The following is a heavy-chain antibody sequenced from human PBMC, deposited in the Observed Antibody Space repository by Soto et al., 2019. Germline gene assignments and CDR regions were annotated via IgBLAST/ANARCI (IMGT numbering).Heavy chain of an antibody. CDR1: GGSISSYY. V-gene: IGHV4-59*01. D-gene: IGHD4-17*01. CDR2: IYYSGST. J-gene: IGHJ4*02. CDR3: AREIVGHDYGEFGLDY. Sequence: SETMSLTCTVSGGSISSYYGSWIRQPPGKGLEWIGYIYYSGSTNYNPSLKSRVTISVDTSKNQFSLKLSSVTAADTAVYYCAREIVGHDYGEFGLDYWGQGTLVTVSS.